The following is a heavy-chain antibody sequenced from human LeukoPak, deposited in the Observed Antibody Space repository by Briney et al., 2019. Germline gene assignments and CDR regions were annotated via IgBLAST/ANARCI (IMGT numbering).Heavy chain of an antibody. CDR1: GFTFSSYA. CDR3: ARVRFGELFVDY. V-gene: IGHV3-23*01. Sequence: GGSLRLSCAASGFTFSSYAMSWVRQAPGKGLEWVSAISGSGGSTYYADTVKGRFTISRDNSKNTLYLQMNSLRAEDTAVYYCARVRFGELFVDYWGQGTLVTVSS. CDR2: ISGSGGST. D-gene: IGHD3-10*01. J-gene: IGHJ4*02.